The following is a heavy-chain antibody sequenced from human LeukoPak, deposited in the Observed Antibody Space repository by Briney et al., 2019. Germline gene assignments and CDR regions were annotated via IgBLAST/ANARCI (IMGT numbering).Heavy chain of an antibody. Sequence: SQTLSLTCNVSGGSINVGDYYWSWIRQPPGKGLEWIGYMHYSGSTNYNPSLKSRVTISGDTSKNQFSLKLSSVTAADTAVYYCAREEKDTVMVIDLWGRGTLVTVSS. J-gene: IGHJ2*01. CDR1: GGSINVGDYY. V-gene: IGHV4-30-4*01. CDR2: MHYSGST. D-gene: IGHD5-18*01. CDR3: AREEKDTVMVIDL.